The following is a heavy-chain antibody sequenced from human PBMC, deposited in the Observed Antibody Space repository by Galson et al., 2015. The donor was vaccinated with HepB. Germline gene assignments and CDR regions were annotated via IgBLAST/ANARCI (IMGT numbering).Heavy chain of an antibody. V-gene: IGHV3-15*01. CDR2: IKKKSEGGTT. J-gene: IGHJ4*02. Sequence: SLRLSCAAPGFTFRNAWMSRVRQAPGKGLEWVGRIKKKSEGGTTDYAAPVKGRFTISRDDSKNTLYLEMNSLKTEDTALYYCTTFLEMTTVQYWGQGTLVTASS. CDR1: GFTFRNAW. D-gene: IGHD4-11*01. CDR3: TTFLEMTTVQY.